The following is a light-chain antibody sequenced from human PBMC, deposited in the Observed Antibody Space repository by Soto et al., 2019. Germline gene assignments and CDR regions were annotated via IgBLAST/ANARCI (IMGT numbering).Light chain of an antibody. CDR3: GSWDSSLSAYV. CDR1: SSNIGGNS. CDR2: DDN. V-gene: IGLV1-51*01. Sequence: QSVLAQPPSVSAAPGQKVTISCSGSSSNIGGNSVSWYQQLPGTAPKLLIYDDNKRPSGIPDRFSCSKSGTSATLGITGFQTGDEADYYCGSWDSSLSAYVLGTGTKVTVL. J-gene: IGLJ1*01.